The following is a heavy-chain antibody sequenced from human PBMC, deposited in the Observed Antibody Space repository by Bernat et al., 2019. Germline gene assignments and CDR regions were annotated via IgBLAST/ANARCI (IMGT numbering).Heavy chain of an antibody. J-gene: IGHJ4*02. V-gene: IGHV4-39*01. Sequence: QVQLQESGPGLVKPSETLSLTCTVSGDSISTSDYYWGWIRQPPGKGLELIGNILYSGTTYYNPSLRSRVTISVDTSKNQFSLKLTSVTAADAALYHCARLRVTGVCGRGYIDSWGQGTLVVVSS. CDR1: GDSISTSDYY. D-gene: IGHD2-15*01. CDR3: ARLRVTGVCGRGYIDS. CDR2: ILYSGTT.